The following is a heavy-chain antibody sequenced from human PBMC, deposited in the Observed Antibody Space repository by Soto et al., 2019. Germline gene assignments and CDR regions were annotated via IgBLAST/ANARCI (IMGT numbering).Heavy chain of an antibody. CDR2: IYDGGST. CDR1: GGSISSHDSC. Sequence: SETLSLTCTVSGGSISSHDSCWSWIRQSPGRGLEWIGHIYDGGSTYSNPSLRSRVSISVDTSKTQFSLKLSSVTAADTAVYYCARHVIEATNPSEYYYYGMDVWGQGTTVTVSS. D-gene: IGHD5-12*01. V-gene: IGHV4-39*01. CDR3: ARHVIEATNPSEYYYYGMDV. J-gene: IGHJ6*02.